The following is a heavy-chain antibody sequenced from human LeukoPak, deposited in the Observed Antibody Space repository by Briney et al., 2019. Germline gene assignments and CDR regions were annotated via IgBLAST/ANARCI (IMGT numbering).Heavy chain of an antibody. D-gene: IGHD3-22*01. V-gene: IGHV3-11*04. J-gene: IGHJ4*02. CDR3: ARIPYDRSGHPFDY. Sequence: GGSLRLSCAASGIIFSDYYMSWIRQAPGKGLEWLSYISGTGGTIYYADSVKGRFTISRDNAKNSLYLQMNSLSAADTAVYYCARIPYDRSGHPFDYWGQGTLVTVSS. CDR2: ISGTGGTI. CDR1: GIIFSDYY.